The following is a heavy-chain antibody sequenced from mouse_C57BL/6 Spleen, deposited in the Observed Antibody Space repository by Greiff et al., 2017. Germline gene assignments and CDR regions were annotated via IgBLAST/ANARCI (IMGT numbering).Heavy chain of an antibody. CDR2: IDPEDGDT. V-gene: IGHV14-1*01. CDR1: GFNIKDYY. Sequence: EVQLQQSGAELVRPGASVKLSCTASGFNIKDYYMHWVKQRPEQGLEWIGRIDPEDGDTEYAPKFQGKATMTADTSSNTAYLQLSSLTSEDTAVYYASTCDGYYRAMDYWGQGTSVTVSS. CDR3: STCDGYYRAMDY. D-gene: IGHD2-3*01. J-gene: IGHJ4*01.